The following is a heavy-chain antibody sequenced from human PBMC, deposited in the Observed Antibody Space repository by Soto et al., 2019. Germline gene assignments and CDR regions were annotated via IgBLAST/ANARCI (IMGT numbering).Heavy chain of an antibody. CDR2: IWYDGSNK. D-gene: IGHD6-13*01. J-gene: IGHJ6*02. CDR1: RFTFSSYG. Sequence: QVQLVESGGGVVQPGRSLRLSCAASRFTFSSYGMDWVRQAPGKGLEWVAVIWYDGSNKYYADSVKGRFTISRDNSKNTLYLQMNSLRAEDTAVYYSAREYSSSDYGMDVWGQGTTVTVSS. V-gene: IGHV3-33*01. CDR3: AREYSSSDYGMDV.